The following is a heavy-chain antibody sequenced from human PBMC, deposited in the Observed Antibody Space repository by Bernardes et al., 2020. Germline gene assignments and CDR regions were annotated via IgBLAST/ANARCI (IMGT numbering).Heavy chain of an antibody. Sequence: SETLSLTCAVYGGSFNYYSWNWIRQPPGRGLEWIGEINHTGNTNYNPSLKSRVTVSLDTSKNQFFLKVNSVTAADTAVYFCARKRLDRSSFDMWGQGTMGTVSS. CDR2: INHTGNT. CDR3: ARKRLDRSSFDM. CDR1: GGSFNYYS. D-gene: IGHD5-12*01. V-gene: IGHV4-34*01. J-gene: IGHJ3*02.